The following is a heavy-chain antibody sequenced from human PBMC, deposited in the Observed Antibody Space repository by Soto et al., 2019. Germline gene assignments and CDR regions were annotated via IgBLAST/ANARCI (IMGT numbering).Heavy chain of an antibody. D-gene: IGHD6-13*01. CDR1: GDSVSSNSAA. V-gene: IGHV6-1*01. CDR2: TYYRSKWYN. J-gene: IGHJ6*03. CDR3: AREKQQLVVDYYYYMDV. Sequence: SQTLSLTCAISGDSVSSNSAAWYWIRQSPSRGLEWLGRTYYRSKWYNDYAVSVKSRITINPDTSKNQFSLQLNSVTPENTAVYYCAREKQQLVVDYYYYMDVWGKGTTVTVSS.